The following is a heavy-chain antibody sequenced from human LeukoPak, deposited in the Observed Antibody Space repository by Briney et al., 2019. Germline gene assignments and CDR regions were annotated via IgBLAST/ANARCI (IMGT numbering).Heavy chain of an antibody. CDR2: IIPIFGTA. D-gene: IGHD2-21*02. Sequence: GASVNVSFTASGGTFSSYAISWVRQAPGQGLEWMGGIIPIFGTANYAQKFQGRVTITADESTSTAYMELSSPRSEDTAVYYCARDRPPRSGPVVVTATDAFDIWGQGTMVTVSS. V-gene: IGHV1-69*13. J-gene: IGHJ3*02. CDR3: ARDRPPRSGPVVVTATDAFDI. CDR1: GGTFSSYA.